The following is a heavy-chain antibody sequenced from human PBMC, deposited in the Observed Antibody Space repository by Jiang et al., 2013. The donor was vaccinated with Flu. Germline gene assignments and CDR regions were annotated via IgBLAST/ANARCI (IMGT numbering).Heavy chain of an antibody. V-gene: IGHV3-30*02. Sequence: VQLVESGGGVVQPGGSLRLSCAASGFTFSSYGMHWVRQAPGKGLEWVAFIRYDGSNKYYADSVKGRFTISRDNSKNTLYLQMNSLRAEDTAVYYCAKTPGGVSPKRDYYVLHGRLGQRDHGHRLL. CDR1: GFTFSSYG. CDR2: IRYDGSNK. CDR3: AKTPGGVSPKRDYYVLHGR. J-gene: IGHJ6*03. D-gene: IGHD3-16*01.